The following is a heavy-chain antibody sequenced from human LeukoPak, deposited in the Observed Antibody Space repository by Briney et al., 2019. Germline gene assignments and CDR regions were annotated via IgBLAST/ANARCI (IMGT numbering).Heavy chain of an antibody. CDR2: IAYSGST. D-gene: IGHD3-10*01. V-gene: IGHV4-30-4*07. CDR1: GGSISSGGYS. J-gene: IGHJ4*02. CDR3: ARERRSGTYYYFDY. Sequence: SQTLSLTCAVSGGSISSGGYSWSWIRQPPGKGLEWIGYIAYSGSTNYNPSLKSRVSMSVHTSKNQFSLKLSSVTAADTAVYYCARERRSGTYYYFDYWGQGILVTVSS.